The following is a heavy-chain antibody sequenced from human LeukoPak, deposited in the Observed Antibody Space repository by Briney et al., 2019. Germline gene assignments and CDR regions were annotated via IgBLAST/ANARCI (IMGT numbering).Heavy chain of an antibody. V-gene: IGHV4-4*07. J-gene: IGHJ4*02. Sequence: SETLSLTGTVSAGSLSGYYGSWIRRPAGKGLRWIGRIYTRGSTNYNPSLKSRVTMSVDTSKNQFSLKLSSVTAADTAVYYCARGKPIAATPPFDYWGQGTLVTVSS. CDR3: ARGKPIAATPPFDY. CDR1: AGSLSGYY. CDR2: IYTRGST. D-gene: IGHD2-15*01.